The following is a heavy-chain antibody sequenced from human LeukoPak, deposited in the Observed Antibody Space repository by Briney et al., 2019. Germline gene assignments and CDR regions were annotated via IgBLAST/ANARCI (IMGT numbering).Heavy chain of an antibody. D-gene: IGHD1-26*01. CDR1: GFTFSDSG. J-gene: IGHJ4*02. CDR2: IKDDGSAK. Sequence: GGSLRLSCAASGFTFSDSGMHWVRQAPGKGLERVANIKDDGSAKFYLASVEGRFTISRDNAKSSLYLQMNSLRAEDTAVYFCAREIIGGASFLDYWGQGTLVTVSS. V-gene: IGHV3-7*01. CDR3: AREIIGGASFLDY.